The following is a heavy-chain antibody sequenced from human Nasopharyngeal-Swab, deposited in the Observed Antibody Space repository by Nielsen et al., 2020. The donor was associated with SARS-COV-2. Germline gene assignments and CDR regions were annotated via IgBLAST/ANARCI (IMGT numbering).Heavy chain of an antibody. Sequence: SETLSLTCTVSGGSISSSSYYWGWIRQPPGKGLEWIGSNYYSGSTYYNPSLKSRVTISVDTSKNQFSLKLSPVTAADTAVYYCARLFYDILTGSLYFDYWGQGTLVTVSS. D-gene: IGHD3-9*01. CDR3: ARLFYDILTGSLYFDY. CDR1: GGSISSSSYY. V-gene: IGHV4-39*01. CDR2: NYYSGST. J-gene: IGHJ4*02.